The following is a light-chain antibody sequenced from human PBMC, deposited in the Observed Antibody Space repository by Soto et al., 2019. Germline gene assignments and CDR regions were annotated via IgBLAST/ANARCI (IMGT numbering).Light chain of an antibody. CDR2: AAS. CDR1: ESVSKY. J-gene: IGKJ2*01. CDR3: KKSYRAPQYT. V-gene: IGKV1-39*01. Sequence: DIQMTQSPTSLAASVGDRVTITCRASESVSKYVNWYQQKPGKAPNLLIYAASSLHIGVPSRFMGCESGTDFTRPINGLQPEDFETYYCKKSYRAPQYTVGQGTKLEIK.